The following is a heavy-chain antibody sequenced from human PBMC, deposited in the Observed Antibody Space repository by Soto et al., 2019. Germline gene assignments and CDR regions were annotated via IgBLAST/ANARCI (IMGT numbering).Heavy chain of an antibody. Sequence: PGGSLRLSCAASGFTFSSYAMSWVRQAPGKGLEWVSAISGSGGSTYYADSVKGRFTISRDNSKNTLYLQMNSLRAEDTAVYYSAQDSGDYVWGSYRYTAPFDYWGQGTLVTVSS. CDR1: GFTFSSYA. D-gene: IGHD3-16*02. CDR2: ISGSGGST. CDR3: AQDSGDYVWGSYRYTAPFDY. V-gene: IGHV3-23*01. J-gene: IGHJ4*02.